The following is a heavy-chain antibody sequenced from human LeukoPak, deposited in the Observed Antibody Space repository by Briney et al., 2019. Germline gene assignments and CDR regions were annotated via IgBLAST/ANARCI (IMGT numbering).Heavy chain of an antibody. J-gene: IGHJ4*02. Sequence: SETLSLTCAVYGGSFSAYYWSWIRQPPGKGLEWIGEIYHSGSTNYNPSLKSRVTISVDTPKNQFSLKLTSVTAADTAVYYCARGQVWLLYDYWGQGTLVTVSS. D-gene: IGHD1-26*01. CDR1: GGSFSAYY. CDR2: IYHSGST. CDR3: ARGQVWLLYDY. V-gene: IGHV4-34*01.